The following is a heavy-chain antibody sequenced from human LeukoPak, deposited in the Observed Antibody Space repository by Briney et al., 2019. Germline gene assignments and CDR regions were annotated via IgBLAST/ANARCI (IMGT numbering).Heavy chain of an antibody. CDR3: ARGLLGYCSGGSCYGDY. D-gene: IGHD2-15*01. Sequence: GGSLRLSCAASGFTFSSYSMNWVRQAPGKGLEWVSSISSSSSYIYYAVSVKGRFTISRDNAKNSLYLQMNSLRAEDTAVYYCARGLLGYCSGGSCYGDYWGQGTLVTVSS. V-gene: IGHV3-21*01. CDR2: ISSSSSYI. J-gene: IGHJ4*02. CDR1: GFTFSSYS.